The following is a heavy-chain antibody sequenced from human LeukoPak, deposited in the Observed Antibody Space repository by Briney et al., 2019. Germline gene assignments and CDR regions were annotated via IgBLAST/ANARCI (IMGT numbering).Heavy chain of an antibody. CDR3: ARQFRYCSGGSCTRAAFDI. CDR2: IYYSGST. D-gene: IGHD2-15*01. Sequence: SETLSLTCTVSGGSISSSSYYWGWIRQPPGKGLEWIGSIYYSGSTYYNPSHKSRVTISVDTSKNQFSLKLSSVTAADTAVYYCARQFRYCSGGSCTRAAFDIWGQGTMVTVSS. CDR1: GGSISSSSYY. J-gene: IGHJ3*02. V-gene: IGHV4-39*01.